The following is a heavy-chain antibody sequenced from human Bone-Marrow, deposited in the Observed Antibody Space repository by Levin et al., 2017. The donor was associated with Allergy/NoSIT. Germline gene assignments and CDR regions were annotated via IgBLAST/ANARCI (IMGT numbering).Heavy chain of an antibody. J-gene: IGHJ4*02. CDR3: ARVKTVTRLDY. D-gene: IGHD4-17*01. CDR2: IFYSGST. CDR1: GTSISSHY. Sequence: SQTLSLTCAVSGTSISSHYWSWIRPSPGKGLEWIGYIFYSGSTNYNPSLESRVAISVDTSKNEVSLKVTSVTAADTAVYFCARVKTVTRLDYWGQGILVTVSS. V-gene: IGHV4-59*11.